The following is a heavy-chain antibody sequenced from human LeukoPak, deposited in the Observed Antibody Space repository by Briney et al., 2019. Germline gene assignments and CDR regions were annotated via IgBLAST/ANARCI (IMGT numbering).Heavy chain of an antibody. J-gene: IGHJ4*02. Sequence: PGGSLRLSCSVSGLTFRSYAMSWVRQAPGKGLGWVSAISGSGVSTYYADSVKGRFTNSRDNSKNTLYLQMNSLKAEDTAGYYRAKIPNYYYDRSGYSNFDYWGQGTLVTVSS. CDR2: ISGSGVST. CDR3: AKIPNYYYDRSGYSNFDY. D-gene: IGHD3-22*01. V-gene: IGHV3-23*01. CDR1: GLTFRSYA.